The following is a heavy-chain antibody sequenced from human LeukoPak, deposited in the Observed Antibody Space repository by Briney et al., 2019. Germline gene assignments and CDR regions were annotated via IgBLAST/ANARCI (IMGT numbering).Heavy chain of an antibody. J-gene: IGHJ4*02. CDR2: IKQDGTEK. CDR1: GFTFSGYW. Sequence: GGSLRLSCAASGFTFSGYWMSWVRQAPGKGLGWVANIKQDGTEKYYVDSVKGRFTISRDNAKNSLYLQMNSLRAEDTALYYCARDNANWGQGTLVTVSS. CDR3: ARDNAN. V-gene: IGHV3-7*04.